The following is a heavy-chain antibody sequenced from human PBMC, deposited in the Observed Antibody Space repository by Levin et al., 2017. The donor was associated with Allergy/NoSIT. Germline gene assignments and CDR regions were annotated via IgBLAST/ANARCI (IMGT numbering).Heavy chain of an antibody. CDR2: LSYDGSNK. CDR3: ARDGGELSLFSFDY. D-gene: IGHD3-16*02. J-gene: IGHJ4*02. Sequence: GGSLRLSCAASGFTFSSYAMHWVRQAPGKGLEWVAVLSYDGSNKYYADSVKGRFTISRDNSKNTLYLQMNSLRAEDTAVYYCARDGGELSLFSFDYWGQGTLVTVSS. V-gene: IGHV3-30-3*01. CDR1: GFTFSSYA.